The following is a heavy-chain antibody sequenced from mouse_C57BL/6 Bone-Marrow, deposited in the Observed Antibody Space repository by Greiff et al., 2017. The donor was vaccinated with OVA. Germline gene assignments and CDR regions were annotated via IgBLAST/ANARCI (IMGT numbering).Heavy chain of an antibody. V-gene: IGHV5-4*01. CDR1: GFTFSSYA. J-gene: IGHJ2*01. CDR2: ISDGGSYT. D-gene: IGHD1-1*01. CDR3: ARERGVITVVEGLYDFDY. Sequence: EVKLQESGGGLVKPGGSLKLSCAASGFTFSSYAMSWVRQTPEKRLEWVATISDGGSYTYYPDNVKGRFTITRDNAKNNLYLQMSQQKSEDTAMYYCARERGVITVVEGLYDFDYWGQGTTLPVSS.